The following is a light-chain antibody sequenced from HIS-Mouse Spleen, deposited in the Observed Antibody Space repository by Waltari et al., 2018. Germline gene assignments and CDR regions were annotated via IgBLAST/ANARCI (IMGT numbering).Light chain of an antibody. CDR2: QDS. V-gene: IGLV3-1*01. CDR1: KLGDKY. Sequence: SYELTQPPSVSVSPGQTASITCSGDKLGDKYACGYQQNPGQSPVLVSYQDSKRPSGIPERFSGSNSGNTATLTISGTQAMDEADYYCQAWDSSTVVFGGGTKLTVL. J-gene: IGLJ2*01. CDR3: QAWDSSTVV.